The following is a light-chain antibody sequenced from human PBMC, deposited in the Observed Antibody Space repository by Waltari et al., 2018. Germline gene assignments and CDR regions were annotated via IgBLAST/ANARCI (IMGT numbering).Light chain of an antibody. J-gene: IGKJ1*01. CDR3: QKYVNLPAT. CDR1: QSVGRF. Sequence: DIVLTQSPSTLSLSPGERATLPCMSCQSVGRFLAWYQQKPGQAPRLLIYHASIRATGIPDRFSGSGSGTDFSLTISGLEPEDFAVYYCQKYVNLPATFGQGTKVEIK. V-gene: IGKV3-20*01. CDR2: HAS.